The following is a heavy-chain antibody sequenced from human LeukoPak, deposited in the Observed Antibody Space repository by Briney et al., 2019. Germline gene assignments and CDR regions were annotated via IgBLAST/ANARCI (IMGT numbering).Heavy chain of an antibody. CDR3: ARGGLPVYYYYMDV. V-gene: IGHV3-74*01. CDR1: GFTFSSSW. J-gene: IGHJ6*03. CDR2: INSDASRT. Sequence: GGSLRLSCAASGFTFSSSWMHWVRQAPGRGLVWVSRINSDASRTSYADSVKGRFTISRGNAKNTLYLQMNSLRAEDTAVYYCARGGLPVYYYYMDVWGKGTAVTVSS. D-gene: IGHD5-12*01.